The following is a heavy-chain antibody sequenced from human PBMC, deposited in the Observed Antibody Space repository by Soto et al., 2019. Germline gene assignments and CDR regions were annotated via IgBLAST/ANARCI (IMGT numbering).Heavy chain of an antibody. Sequence: EVQLVESGGGLVKPGGSLRLSCAASGFTFSNAWLNWVRQAPGKGLEWVGRIKSKPEGGTTDYAAPVKGRFTISRDDSNSSLYLQMNSLKTEDTAVYYCTTEIDYYCGMYVWSQGTTVTVSS. CDR2: IKSKPEGGTT. J-gene: IGHJ6*02. V-gene: IGHV3-15*07. CDR1: GFTFSNAW. CDR3: TTEIDYYCGMYV.